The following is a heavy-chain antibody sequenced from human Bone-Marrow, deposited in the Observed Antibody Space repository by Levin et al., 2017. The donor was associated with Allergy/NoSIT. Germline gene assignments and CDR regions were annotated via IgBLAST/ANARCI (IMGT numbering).Heavy chain of an antibody. CDR2: IRSKANSYAT. CDR3: TSRVRDYCSSTSCYKIDFDY. CDR1: GFTFSGSA. Sequence: GGSLRLSCAASGFTFSGSAMHWVRQASGKGLEWVGRIRSKANSYATAYAASVKGRFTISRDDSKNTAYLQMNSLKTEDTAVYYCTSRVRDYCSSTSCYKIDFDYWGQGTLVTVSS. J-gene: IGHJ4*02. V-gene: IGHV3-73*01. D-gene: IGHD2-2*02.